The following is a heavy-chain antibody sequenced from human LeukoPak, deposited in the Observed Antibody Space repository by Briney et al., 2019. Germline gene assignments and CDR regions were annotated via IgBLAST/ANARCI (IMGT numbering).Heavy chain of an antibody. D-gene: IGHD3-22*01. CDR1: GFTFSSYS. J-gene: IGHJ5*02. CDR2: ISSSSSYI. V-gene: IGHV3-21*01. CDR3: ARDKDYYDTSNWFDP. Sequence: PGGSLRLSCAASGFTFSSYSMNWVRQAPGKGLEWVSSISSSSSYIYYADSVKGRFTISRDSAKNSLYLQMNSLRAEDTAVYYCARDKDYYDTSNWFDPWGQGTLVTVSS.